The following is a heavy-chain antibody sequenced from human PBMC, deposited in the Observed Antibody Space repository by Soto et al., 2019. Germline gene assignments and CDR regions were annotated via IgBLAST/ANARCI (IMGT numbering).Heavy chain of an antibody. Sequence: QVQLVQPGAEVKKPGTSVKVSCKASGYSFATYAIHWVRQAPGQGLEWMGWINPATGNTEYSDKFQDRVTFTRDTSATTAYMELRGLRSEDTAVYYCARRYKSAGWLEPWGQGTLVTVSS. J-gene: IGHJ5*02. D-gene: IGHD1-1*01. V-gene: IGHV1-3*01. CDR1: GYSFATYA. CDR2: INPATGNT. CDR3: ARRYKSAGWLEP.